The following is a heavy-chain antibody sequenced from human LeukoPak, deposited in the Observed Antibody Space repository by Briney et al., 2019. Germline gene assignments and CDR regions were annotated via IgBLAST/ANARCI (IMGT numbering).Heavy chain of an antibody. J-gene: IGHJ4*02. V-gene: IGHV4-59*01. CDR3: ARWFSGPHDY. CDR2: IYHSGST. Sequence: SETLSLTCTVSGASISSYYWNWIWQPPGKELEWIGYIYHSGSTNYNPSLKSRVTMSVDTSKNQFSLRLSSVTAADTAVYYCARWFSGPHDYWGQGTLVTVSS. CDR1: GASISSYY. D-gene: IGHD6-25*01.